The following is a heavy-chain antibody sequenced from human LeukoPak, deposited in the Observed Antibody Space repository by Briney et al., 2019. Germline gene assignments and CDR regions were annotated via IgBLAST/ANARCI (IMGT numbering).Heavy chain of an antibody. CDR1: GYSISSGYY. Sequence: PSETLSLTCTVSGYSISSGYYWGWIRQPPGKGLEWIGEINHSGSTNYNPSLKSRVTISVDTSKNQFSLKLSSVTAADTAVYYCARAETYDFWSGYYFDYYYMDVWGKGTTVTVSS. CDR2: INHSGST. V-gene: IGHV4-38-2*02. CDR3: ARAETYDFWSGYYFDYYYMDV. J-gene: IGHJ6*03. D-gene: IGHD3-3*01.